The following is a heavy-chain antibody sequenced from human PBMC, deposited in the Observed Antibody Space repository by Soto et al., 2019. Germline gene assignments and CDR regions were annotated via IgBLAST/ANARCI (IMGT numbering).Heavy chain of an antibody. CDR3: AHTMAPRIFDY. J-gene: IGHJ4*02. CDR2: IYWDAEK. CDR1: GFSLITSGVG. V-gene: IGHV2-5*02. Sequence: QITLKEAGPTLVKPTQTLTLTCSFSGFSLITSGVGVGWIRQPPGKALEWLALIYWDAEKGYSTSLKSRHTITKDTSKNQVVLTMTNMDPADTATYYCAHTMAPRIFDYWGQGTLVTVSS.